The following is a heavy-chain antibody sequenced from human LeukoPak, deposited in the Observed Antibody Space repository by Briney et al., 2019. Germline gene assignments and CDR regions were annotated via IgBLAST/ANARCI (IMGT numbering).Heavy chain of an antibody. CDR1: GGSIRSSHYY. D-gene: IGHD4-11*01. J-gene: IGHJ4*02. CDR3: ARQTTVTTPFDY. Sequence: SETLSLTCTVSGGSIRSSHYYWGWIRQPPGKGLEWIGSINYSGSTYYNPSLKSRVTISVDTYKNQFSLKLSSVTAADTAVYYCARQTTVTTPFDYWGQGTLVTVSS. CDR2: INYSGST. V-gene: IGHV4-39*01.